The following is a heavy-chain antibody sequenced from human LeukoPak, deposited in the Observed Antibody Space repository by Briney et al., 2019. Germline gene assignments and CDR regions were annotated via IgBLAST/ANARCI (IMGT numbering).Heavy chain of an antibody. V-gene: IGHV3-23*01. CDR2: ISGSGGST. CDR3: AKSPYYDILTGYYGDY. Sequence: GGSLRLSCAASGFTFSSYAMSWVHQAPGKGLEWVSSISGSGGSTYYADSVKGRFTISRDNSKNTLYLQMNSLRAEDTAVYYCAKSPYYDILTGYYGDYWGQGTLVTVSS. CDR1: GFTFSSYA. D-gene: IGHD3-9*01. J-gene: IGHJ4*02.